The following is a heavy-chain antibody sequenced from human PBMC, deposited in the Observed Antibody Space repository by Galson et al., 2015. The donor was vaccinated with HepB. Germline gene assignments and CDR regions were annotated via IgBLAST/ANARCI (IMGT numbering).Heavy chain of an antibody. D-gene: IGHD3-16*01. CDR2: IIPILGIA. J-gene: IGHJ3*02. CDR1: GGTFSSYT. Sequence: SVKVSCKASGGTFSSYTISWVRQAPGQGLEWMGRIIPILGIANYAQKFQGRVTITADKSTSTAYMELSSLRSEDTAVYYCASRAFASGAFDIWGQGTMVTVSS. V-gene: IGHV1-69*02. CDR3: ASRAFASGAFDI.